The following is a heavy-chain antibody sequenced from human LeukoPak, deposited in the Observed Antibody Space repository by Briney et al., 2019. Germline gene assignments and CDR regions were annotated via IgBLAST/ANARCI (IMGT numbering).Heavy chain of an antibody. J-gene: IGHJ4*02. CDR1: GFTFNSYW. V-gene: IGHV3-7*01. CDR2: IKQDGGET. Sequence: GGSLRLSCVASGFTFNSYWMSWVRQAPGKGLEWVANIKQDGGETYYVDSVKGRFTISRDNAQNSLYLQMNSLRAEDTAVYYCARDELVGPTLFDSWGQGTLVTVSS. D-gene: IGHD1-26*01. CDR3: ARDELVGPTLFDS.